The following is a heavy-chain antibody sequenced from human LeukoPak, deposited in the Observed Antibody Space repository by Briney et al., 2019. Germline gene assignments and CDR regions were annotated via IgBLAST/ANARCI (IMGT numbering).Heavy chain of an antibody. Sequence: GGSLRLSCAASGFTFSSYAMSWVRQAPGKGLEWVSAISGSGGSTYYADSVKGRFNISRDNSKNTLYLQMNSLRAEDTAVYYCAKGRDSSGYYYEGFDYWGQGTLVTVSS. CDR1: GFTFSSYA. CDR2: ISGSGGST. CDR3: AKGRDSSGYYYEGFDY. D-gene: IGHD3-22*01. J-gene: IGHJ4*02. V-gene: IGHV3-23*01.